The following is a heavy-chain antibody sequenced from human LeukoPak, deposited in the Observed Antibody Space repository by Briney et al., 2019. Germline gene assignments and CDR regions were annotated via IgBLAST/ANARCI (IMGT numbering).Heavy chain of an antibody. D-gene: IGHD3-10*02. CDR1: GYTFTGYY. CDR2: INPNSGGT. J-gene: IGHJ5*02. CDR3: ARVCSGSYYWFDP. V-gene: IGHV1-2*02. Sequence: ASVTVSCKACGYTFTGYYMHWVRQAPGQGLEWMGWINPNSGGTNYAQKFQGRVTMTRDTSISTAYMELSRLRCDDTAVYFCARVCSGSYYWFDPWGQGTLVTVSS.